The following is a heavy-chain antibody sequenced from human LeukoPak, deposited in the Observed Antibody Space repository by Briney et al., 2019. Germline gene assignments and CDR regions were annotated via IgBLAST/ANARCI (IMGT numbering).Heavy chain of an antibody. CDR3: YGIRLGDGFQI. J-gene: IGHJ3*02. CDR1: GFTVSSNY. D-gene: IGHD3-16*01. CDR2: IYSYGFT. V-gene: IGHV3-66*03. Sequence: PGGSLRLSCAASGFTVSSNYMGWVRQTPRKRLEWVSVIYSYGFTSYADSVKGRFTISRDNSKNTLYLQMNGLRAEDTAVYYCYGIRLGDGFQIWGQRTMVIVSS.